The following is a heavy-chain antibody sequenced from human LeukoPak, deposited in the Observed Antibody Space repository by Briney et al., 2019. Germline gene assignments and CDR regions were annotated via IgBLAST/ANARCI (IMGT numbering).Heavy chain of an antibody. CDR3: ARGANYYGMDV. J-gene: IGHJ6*02. CDR1: GGSISSYY. Sequence: SETLSLTCTVSGGSISSYYWSWIRQPPGKGLGWIGYIYYSGSTNYNPSLKSRVTISVDTSKNQFSLKLRSVTAADTAVYYCARGANYYGMDVWGQGTTVTVSS. V-gene: IGHV4-59*01. CDR2: IYYSGST. D-gene: IGHD5-12*01.